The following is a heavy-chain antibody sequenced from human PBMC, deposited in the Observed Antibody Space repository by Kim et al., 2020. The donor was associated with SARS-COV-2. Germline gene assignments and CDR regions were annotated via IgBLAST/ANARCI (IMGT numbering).Heavy chain of an antibody. CDR3: ARGEGRCSGGSCYSEVLDY. D-gene: IGHD2-15*01. V-gene: IGHV3-48*03. Sequence: GRFTISRDNAKNSLYLQMNSLRAEETAVYYCARGEGRCSGGSCYSEVLDYWGQGTLVTVSS. J-gene: IGHJ4*02.